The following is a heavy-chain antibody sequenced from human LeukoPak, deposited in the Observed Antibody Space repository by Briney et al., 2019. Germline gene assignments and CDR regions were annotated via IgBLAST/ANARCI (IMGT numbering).Heavy chain of an antibody. V-gene: IGHV3-30*02. CDR3: AKGRDRFDY. CDR2: IWYDGSNK. Sequence: GGSLRLPCAASGFTFSSYGMHWVRQAPGKGLEWVAVIWYDGSNKYYADSVKGRFTISRDNSKNTLYLQMNRLRAEDTAVYYCAKGRDRFDYWGQGTLVTVSS. J-gene: IGHJ4*02. D-gene: IGHD1-14*01. CDR1: GFTFSSYG.